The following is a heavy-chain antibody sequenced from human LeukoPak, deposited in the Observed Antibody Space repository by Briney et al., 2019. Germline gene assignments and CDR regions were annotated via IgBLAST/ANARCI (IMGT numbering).Heavy chain of an antibody. CDR3: ARSWENGYNFDY. J-gene: IGHJ4*02. V-gene: IGHV4-30-2*01. CDR1: GGSISSGGYY. Sequence: SETLSLTCTVSGGSISSGGYYWSWIRQPPGKGLEWIGYIYHSGSTYYNPSLKSRVTISVDRSKNQFSLKLSSVTAADTAVYYCARSWENGYNFDYWGQGTLVTVSS. D-gene: IGHD5-24*01. CDR2: IYHSGST.